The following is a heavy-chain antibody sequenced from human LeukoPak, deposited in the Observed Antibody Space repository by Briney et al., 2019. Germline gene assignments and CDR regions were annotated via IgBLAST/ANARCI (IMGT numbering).Heavy chain of an antibody. Sequence: GGSLRLSCAASGFNFSDYEMNWLRQAPGKGLEWLSYTSTGGRTVKYADSVKGRFTISRDNARSSLYLQMTNLRGEDTAVYFCARGGTVTYYFDHWGQGILVAVSS. J-gene: IGHJ4*02. CDR2: TSTGGRTV. D-gene: IGHD4-17*01. CDR3: ARGGTVTYYFDH. CDR1: GFNFSDYE. V-gene: IGHV3-48*03.